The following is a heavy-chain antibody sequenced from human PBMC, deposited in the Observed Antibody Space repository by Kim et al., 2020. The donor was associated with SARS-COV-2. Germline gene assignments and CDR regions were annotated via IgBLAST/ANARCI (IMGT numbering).Heavy chain of an antibody. V-gene: IGHV3-30*04. CDR1: GFTFSSYA. Sequence: GGSLRLSCAASGFTFSSYAMHWVRQAPGKGLEWVAVISYDGSNKYYADSVKGRFTISRDNSKNTLYLQMNSLRAEDTAPPPPPRDRRVGLLWFGEFPNW. CDR3: PRDRRVGLLWFGEFPNW. J-gene: IGHJ5*01. CDR2: ISYDGSNK. D-gene: IGHD3-10*01.